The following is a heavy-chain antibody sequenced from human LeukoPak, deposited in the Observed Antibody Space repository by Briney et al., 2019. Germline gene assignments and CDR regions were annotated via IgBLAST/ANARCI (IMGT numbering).Heavy chain of an antibody. CDR3: ATLGLGGYYDRA. CDR1: GVSISSGSNY. J-gene: IGHJ5*02. V-gene: IGHV4-39*01. Sequence: SETLSLTCSVSGVSISSGSNYWGWIRQPPGKTLEWIGSIYSSGSTYYNPSLKSRVTISVDTSKNQFSLKLSSVTAADTAVYYCATLGLGGYYDRAWGQGTLVTVSS. CDR2: IYSSGST. D-gene: IGHD3-22*01.